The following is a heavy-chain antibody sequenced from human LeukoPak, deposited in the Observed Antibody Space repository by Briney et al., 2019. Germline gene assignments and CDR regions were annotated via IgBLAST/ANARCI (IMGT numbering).Heavy chain of an antibody. CDR1: GLTFSNAW. V-gene: IGHV3-15*01. J-gene: IGHJ4*02. CDR2: IKSKTDGGTT. D-gene: IGHD2-15*01. Sequence: GGSLRLSCAASGLTFSNAWLSWVRQAPGKGLEWVGRIKSKTDGGTTDYAAPVKGRFTISRDDSKNTLYLQMNSLKTEDTAVYYCTSQRFDCSGGSCYGQNWGQGTLVTVSS. CDR3: TSQRFDCSGGSCYGQN.